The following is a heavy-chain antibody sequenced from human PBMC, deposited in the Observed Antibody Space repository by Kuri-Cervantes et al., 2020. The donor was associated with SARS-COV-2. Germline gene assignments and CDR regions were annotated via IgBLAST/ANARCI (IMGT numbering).Heavy chain of an antibody. Sequence: LSLTCAASGFTFSSYWMHWVRQAPGKGLVWVSRINSDGSSTSYADSVKGRFTISRDNAKNSLYLQMNSLRAEDTAVYYCARDSPDSSSWYYYYYGMDVWGQGTTVTVSS. CDR2: INSDGSST. J-gene: IGHJ6*02. D-gene: IGHD6-13*01. CDR3: ARDSPDSSSWYYYYYGMDV. CDR1: GFTFSSYW. V-gene: IGHV3-74*01.